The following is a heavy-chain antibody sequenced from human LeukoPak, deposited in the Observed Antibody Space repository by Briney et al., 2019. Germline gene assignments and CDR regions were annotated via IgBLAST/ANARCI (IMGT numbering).Heavy chain of an antibody. J-gene: IGHJ4*02. CDR2: IYYTGGT. D-gene: IGHD1-14*01. CDR1: GGSFGGYY. CDR3: ARERNRAPDY. V-gene: IGHV4-59*01. Sequence: SGTLSLTCAVSGGSFGGYYWSWIRRPPRKEVEGCGCIYYTGGTTYNPSLEIRVTMSLDTSKNQFSLNLTSVTAADTAIYYCARERNRAPDYWGQGTLVTVSS.